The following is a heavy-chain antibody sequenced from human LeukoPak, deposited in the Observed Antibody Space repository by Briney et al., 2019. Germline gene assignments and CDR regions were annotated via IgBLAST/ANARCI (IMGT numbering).Heavy chain of an antibody. CDR3: ARRPATIALGYAFDI. CDR2: INHSGST. Sequence: SETLSLTCAVYGGSFSGYYWSWIRHPPGKGLEWIGEINHSGSTNYNPSLKSRVTISVDTSKNQFSLKPSSVTAADTAVYYCARRPATIALGYAFDIWGQGTMVTVSS. J-gene: IGHJ3*02. V-gene: IGHV4-34*01. CDR1: GGSFSGYY. D-gene: IGHD4/OR15-4a*01.